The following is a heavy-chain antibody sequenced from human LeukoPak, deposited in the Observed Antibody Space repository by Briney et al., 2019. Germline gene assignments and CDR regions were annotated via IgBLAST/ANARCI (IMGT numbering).Heavy chain of an antibody. D-gene: IGHD3-16*02. Sequence: GGSLRLSCATSGFTFSSYAMSWVRQAPGKGLEWVSSISGSGGNTYYADSVKGRVTISRDNSKNTLCLQMNSLRAEDTAVYYCAKDQDKISSSNWFDPWGQGTLVTVSS. CDR3: AKDQDKISSSNWFDP. V-gene: IGHV3-23*01. CDR2: ISGSGGNT. CDR1: GFTFSSYA. J-gene: IGHJ5*02.